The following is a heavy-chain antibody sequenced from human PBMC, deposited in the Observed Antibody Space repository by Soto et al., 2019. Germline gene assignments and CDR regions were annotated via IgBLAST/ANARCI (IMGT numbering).Heavy chain of an antibody. Sequence: ASVKVSCKASGYSFTTYYMHWVRQAPGQGLEWMGIINPSGVSTSYAQKFQGRVTMTRDTSTSTVYMELSSLRSEDAAVYYCVRDLDDILTGPNFDRWGQGNLVTVSS. V-gene: IGHV1-46*01. D-gene: IGHD3-9*01. CDR1: GYSFTTYY. CDR3: VRDLDDILTGPNFDR. CDR2: INPSGVST. J-gene: IGHJ5*02.